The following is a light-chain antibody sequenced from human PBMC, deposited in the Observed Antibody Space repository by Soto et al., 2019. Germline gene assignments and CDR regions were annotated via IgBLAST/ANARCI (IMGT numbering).Light chain of an antibody. Sequence: QSALTQPPSASGSPGQSVTISCTGTSSDVGGYNFVSWYQQHPGKAPKPMIYDVTERPSGVPDRFSGSKSGNTASLTVSGLQGEDEADYYCTSYAGSNIPVLFGGGTKVTVL. CDR1: SSDVGGYNF. V-gene: IGLV2-8*01. CDR2: DVT. CDR3: TSYAGSNIPVL. J-gene: IGLJ2*01.